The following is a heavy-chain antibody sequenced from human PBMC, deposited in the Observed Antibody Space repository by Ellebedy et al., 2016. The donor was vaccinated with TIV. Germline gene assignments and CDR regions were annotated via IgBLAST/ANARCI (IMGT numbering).Heavy chain of an antibody. V-gene: IGHV4-30-2*01. CDR3: ARDRQGDSSGWYGGMDV. D-gene: IGHD6-19*01. J-gene: IGHJ6*02. Sequence: LRLSCAVSGGSISSGGYSWSWLRQPPGKGLEWIGYIYHSGSTYYNPSLKSRVTISVDRSKNQFSLKLSSVTAADTAVYYCARDRQGDSSGWYGGMDVWGQGTTVTVSS. CDR2: IYHSGST. CDR1: GGSISSGGYS.